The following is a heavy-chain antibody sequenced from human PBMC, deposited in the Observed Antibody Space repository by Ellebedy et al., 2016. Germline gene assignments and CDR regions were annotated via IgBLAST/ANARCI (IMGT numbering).Heavy chain of an antibody. CDR2: ISSTSTYI. Sequence: GESLKISCAASGFTFRRYSMNWVRQAPGKGLEWVSTISSTSTYIYYVDSVKGRFTISRDNAEDSVYLQMNSLRAEDTAVYYCAKTRPITVAGPDALDIWGQGTVVTVSS. CDR3: AKTRPITVAGPDALDI. D-gene: IGHD6-19*01. V-gene: IGHV3-21*01. J-gene: IGHJ3*02. CDR1: GFTFRRYS.